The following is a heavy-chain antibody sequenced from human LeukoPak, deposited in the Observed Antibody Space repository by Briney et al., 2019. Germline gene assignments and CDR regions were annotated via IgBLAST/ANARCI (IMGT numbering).Heavy chain of an antibody. CDR3: ARVSSTGYMDV. J-gene: IGHJ4*02. V-gene: IGHV3-48*04. CDR1: GFTFNYYS. CDR2: INSGSSTI. Sequence: PGGSLRLSCAASGFTFNYYSMNWVRQAPGKGLEWVSYINSGSSTIYYADSVQGRFTISRDNAENSLYLQMNSLRVEDTAVYYCARVSSTGYMDVWGQGTLVTVSS. D-gene: IGHD2-2*01.